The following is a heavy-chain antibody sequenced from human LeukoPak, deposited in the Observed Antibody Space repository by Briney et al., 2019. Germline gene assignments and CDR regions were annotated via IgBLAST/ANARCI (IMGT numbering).Heavy chain of an antibody. Sequence: SETLSLTCAVYGGSFSGYYWSWIRQPPGKGLEWIGEINHSGSTNYNPSLKSRVTISVDTSKNQFSLKLSSVTAADTAVYYCARGRGRFLEWISYRPYDYWGQGTLVTVSS. CDR1: GGSFSGYY. CDR2: INHSGST. D-gene: IGHD3-3*01. CDR3: ARGRGRFLEWISYRPYDY. J-gene: IGHJ4*02. V-gene: IGHV4-34*01.